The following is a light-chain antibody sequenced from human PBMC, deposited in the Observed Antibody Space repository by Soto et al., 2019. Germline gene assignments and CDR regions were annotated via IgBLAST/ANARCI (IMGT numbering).Light chain of an antibody. CDR3: SSYAGSNNHVV. J-gene: IGLJ2*01. CDR1: SSDVGGYNF. V-gene: IGLV2-8*01. Sequence: QSALTQPPSASGSPGQSVTISCTGTSSDVGGYNFVSWYQQHPDKAPKLMIYEVSKRPSGIPDRFSGSKSGNTASLTVSGLQADDEANYYCSSYAGSNNHVVFGGGTKFTVL. CDR2: EVS.